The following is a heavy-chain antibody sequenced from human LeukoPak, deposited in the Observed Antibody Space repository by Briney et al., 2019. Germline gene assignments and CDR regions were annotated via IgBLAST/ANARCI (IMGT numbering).Heavy chain of an antibody. Sequence: PGGSLRLSCAASGFTFSSYNMNRVRQAPGKGLEWVSSISRSNNYIYYADSVRGRFTISRDNAKNSLYLQMNSLRAEDTAVYYCARDNPGSGWTQCFDYWGQGTLVTVSS. V-gene: IGHV3-21*01. J-gene: IGHJ4*02. CDR1: GFTFSSYN. CDR3: ARDNPGSGWTQCFDY. D-gene: IGHD6-19*01. CDR2: ISRSNNYI.